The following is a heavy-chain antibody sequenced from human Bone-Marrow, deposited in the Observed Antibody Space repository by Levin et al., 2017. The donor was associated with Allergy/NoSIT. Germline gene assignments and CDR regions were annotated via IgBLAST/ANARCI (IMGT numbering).Heavy chain of an antibody. V-gene: IGHV3-21*01. CDR2: ISSSSSYI. CDR1: GFTFSTYS. CDR3: ARDRGFGVVPGAIIDV. Sequence: GGSLRLSCAASGFTFSTYSMNWVRQAPGKGLEWVSSISSSSSYIYYADSVKGRFTISRDNAKNSLYLQMNSLRAEDTAVYYCARDRGFGVVPGAIIDVWGRGTLVTVSS. J-gene: IGHJ2*01. D-gene: IGHD2-2*02.